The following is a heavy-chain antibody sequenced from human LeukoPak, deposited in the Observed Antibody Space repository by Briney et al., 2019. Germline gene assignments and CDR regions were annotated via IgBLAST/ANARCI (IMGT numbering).Heavy chain of an antibody. Sequence: GESLKISCKGSGYIFSNYWIGWVRQMPGKGLEWMGIIYPGDSDTRYSPSFQGHVTISVDKSISTVYLQWSSLKASDTAMYYCARHLDSSGWSPFDIWGQGTMVTVSS. D-gene: IGHD6-19*01. CDR2: IYPGDSDT. CDR1: GYIFSNYW. J-gene: IGHJ3*02. V-gene: IGHV5-51*01. CDR3: ARHLDSSGWSPFDI.